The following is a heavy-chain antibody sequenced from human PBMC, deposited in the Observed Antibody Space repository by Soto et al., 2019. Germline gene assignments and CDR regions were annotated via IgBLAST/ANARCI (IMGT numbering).Heavy chain of an antibody. V-gene: IGHV1-69*02. D-gene: IGHD6-19*01. CDR3: ARGVWLTGAGNNYYFYYMDV. CDR1: GGTLSSYT. Sequence: QVQLVQSGAEVKKPGSSVRVSCKPCGGTLSSYTYNWVRQAHGQGLEWMGRIIPVLNITNYAQKFQGRVTIAADKFTSTAYMELSSLRSDDSAIYYCARGVWLTGAGNNYYFYYMDVWGKGTTVTVSS. CDR2: IIPVLNIT. J-gene: IGHJ6*03.